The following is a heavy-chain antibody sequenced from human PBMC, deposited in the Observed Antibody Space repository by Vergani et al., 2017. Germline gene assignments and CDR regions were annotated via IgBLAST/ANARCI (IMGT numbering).Heavy chain of an antibody. CDR1: GGTFSSYA. D-gene: IGHD2-2*01. CDR3: AREIVVVPAARILGNWFDP. J-gene: IGHJ5*02. Sequence: QVQLVQSGAEVKKPGSSVKVSCKASGGTFSSYAISWVRQAPGQGLEWMGGIIPIFGTANYAQKFQGRVTITADEATSTAYMGLSSLRSEDTAVYYCAREIVVVPAARILGNWFDPWGQGTLVTVSS. V-gene: IGHV1-69*01. CDR2: IIPIFGTA.